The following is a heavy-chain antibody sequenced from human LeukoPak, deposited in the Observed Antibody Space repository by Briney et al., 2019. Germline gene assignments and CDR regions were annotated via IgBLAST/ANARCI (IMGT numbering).Heavy chain of an antibody. J-gene: IGHJ5*02. V-gene: IGHV1-2*02. CDR2: INPNSGGT. D-gene: IGHD6-13*01. CDR1: GYTFTGYY. Sequence: ASVKVSCKASGYTFTGYYMHWVRQAPGQGLEWMGWINPNSGGTNYAQKFQGRVTMTRDTSISTAYMELSRLRSDDTAVYYCARRGPEGSSYNWFDPWGQGTLVTVSS. CDR3: ARRGPEGSSYNWFDP.